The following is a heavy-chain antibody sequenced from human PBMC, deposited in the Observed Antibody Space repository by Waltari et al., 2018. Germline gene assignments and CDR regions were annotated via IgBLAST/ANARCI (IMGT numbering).Heavy chain of an antibody. CDR2: IRFDGSQK. Sequence: QVQLVESGGGVVQPGGSLRRSCKASGFIFSRFDMHWVRQAPGMGLEWVSLIRFDGSQKYYSESLKGRFTVSRDNSRDTLYLHMENLGSDDTATYFCAGDISVSSPSLWGRGTLVTVSS. J-gene: IGHJ1*01. CDR1: GFIFSRFD. V-gene: IGHV3-30*02. CDR3: AGDISVSSPSL. D-gene: IGHD3-3*02.